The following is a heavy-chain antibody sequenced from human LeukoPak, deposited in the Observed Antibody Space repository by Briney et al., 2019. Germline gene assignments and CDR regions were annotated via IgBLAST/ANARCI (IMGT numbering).Heavy chain of an antibody. CDR1: GLTLSKYW. D-gene: IGHD7-27*01. Sequence: GGSLRLSCAASGLTLSKYWMHWVRQAPGKGLVWVSRIYSDGSGTSYADSVKGRFTISTDNAKNTLFLQMNSLRAEDTAVYYCANWGSAFDIWGQGTMVIVSS. CDR2: IYSDGSGT. CDR3: ANWGSAFDI. V-gene: IGHV3-74*01. J-gene: IGHJ3*02.